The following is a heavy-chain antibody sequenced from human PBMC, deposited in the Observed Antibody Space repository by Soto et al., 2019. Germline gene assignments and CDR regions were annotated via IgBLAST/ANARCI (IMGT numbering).Heavy chain of an antibody. CDR1: GYTFTSYG. CDR3: ARDEPRGNCSGGSCYGAFDI. CDR2: IIPILGIA. D-gene: IGHD2-15*01. J-gene: IGHJ3*02. Sequence: SVKVSCKASGYTFTSYGISWVRQAPGQGLEWMGRIIPILGIANYAQKFQGRVTITADKSTSTAYMELSSLRSEDTAVYYCARDEPRGNCSGGSCYGAFDIWGQGTMVTVSS. V-gene: IGHV1-69*04.